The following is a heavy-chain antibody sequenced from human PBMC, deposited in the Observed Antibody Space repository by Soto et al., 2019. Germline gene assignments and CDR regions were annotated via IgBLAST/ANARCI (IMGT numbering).Heavy chain of an antibody. Sequence: GASVKVSCKASGYTSADFGISWLRQAPGQGLEWMGWVSGNNGVSNPAPKVQGRITMTLDTSTGVSFMALRSLRSDDTAIYYCVRDQKYFRVNGNWFDSWGQGTLVTVSS. V-gene: IGHV1-18*04. D-gene: IGHD2-2*01. CDR2: VSGNNGVS. CDR3: VRDQKYFRVNGNWFDS. CDR1: GYTSADFG. J-gene: IGHJ5*01.